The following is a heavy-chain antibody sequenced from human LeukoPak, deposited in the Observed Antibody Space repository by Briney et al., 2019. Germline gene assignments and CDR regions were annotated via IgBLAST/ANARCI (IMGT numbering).Heavy chain of an antibody. Sequence: ASVKVSCKASGGTFSSYAISWVRQAPGQGLEWMGGIIPIFGTANYAQKLQGRVTMTTDTSTSTAYMELRSLRSDDTAVYYCARDSRRYYYDSSDRPAGDYWGQGTLVTVSS. V-gene: IGHV1-69*05. CDR1: GGTFSSYA. CDR3: ARDSRRYYYDSSDRPAGDY. D-gene: IGHD3-22*01. CDR2: IIPIFGTA. J-gene: IGHJ4*02.